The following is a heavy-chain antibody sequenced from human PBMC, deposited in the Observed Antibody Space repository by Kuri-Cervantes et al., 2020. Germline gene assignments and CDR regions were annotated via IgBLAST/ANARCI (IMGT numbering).Heavy chain of an antibody. J-gene: IGHJ4*02. CDR3: ARGYSFWGTSLPGY. V-gene: IGHV3-43*01. CDR1: GFTFDDYT. Sequence: GESLKISCAASGFTFDDYTMHWVRQAPGKGLEWVSLISWDGGSTYYADSVKGRFTISRDNSKNTLYLQMNSLRAEDTAVYYCARGYSFWGTSLPGYWGQGTLVTVSS. D-gene: IGHD5-18*01. CDR2: ISWDGGST.